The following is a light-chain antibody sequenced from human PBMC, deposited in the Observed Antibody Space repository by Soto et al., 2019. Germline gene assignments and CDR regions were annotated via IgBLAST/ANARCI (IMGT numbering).Light chain of an antibody. Sequence: EIVLTQSPGTLSLSPGESATLSCRASQSVSSSYLAWYQQKPGQAPRLLIYGASSRATGIPDRFSGSGSGTDFTLTISRLEPEDFAVYYCQQYNNWPQTFGQGTKVDIK. V-gene: IGKV3-20*01. CDR2: GAS. J-gene: IGKJ1*01. CDR1: QSVSSSY. CDR3: QQYNNWPQT.